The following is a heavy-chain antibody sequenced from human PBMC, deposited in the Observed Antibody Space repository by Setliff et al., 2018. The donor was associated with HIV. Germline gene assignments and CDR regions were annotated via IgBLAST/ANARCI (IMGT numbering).Heavy chain of an antibody. CDR1: GDSISSYY. J-gene: IGHJ3*02. CDR3: ARSLVPSGYYYGRHAFDI. CDR2: IYYSGNT. D-gene: IGHD3-22*01. V-gene: IGHV4-59*08. Sequence: SETLSLTCTVSGDSISSYYWSWIRQPPGKGLEWIGYIYYSGNTNYNPSFKSRVTISVDTSKNQFSPRVNFVTAADTAVYYCARSLVPSGYYYGRHAFDIWGQGTKVTVSS.